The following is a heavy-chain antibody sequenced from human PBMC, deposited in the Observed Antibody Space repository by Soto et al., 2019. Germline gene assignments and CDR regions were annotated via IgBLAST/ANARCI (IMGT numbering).Heavy chain of an antibody. V-gene: IGHV1-3*01. Sequence: ASVKVSCKASGYTFTSYAMHWVRQAPGQRLEWMGWINAGNGNTKYSQKFQGRVTITRDTSASTAYMELSSLRSEDTAVYYCAREVIVVVPAADAFDIWGQGTMVTVSS. CDR1: GYTFTSYA. CDR2: INAGNGNT. J-gene: IGHJ3*02. CDR3: AREVIVVVPAADAFDI. D-gene: IGHD2-2*01.